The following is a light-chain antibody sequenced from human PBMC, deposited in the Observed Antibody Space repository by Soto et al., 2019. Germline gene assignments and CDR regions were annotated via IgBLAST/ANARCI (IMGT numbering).Light chain of an antibody. CDR2: GNS. V-gene: IGLV1-40*01. J-gene: IGLJ3*02. CDR3: QSYDNSLSGYV. Sequence: QSVLTQPPSVSGAPGQRVTISCTGSSSNIGAGYDVHWYQHLPGTAPELLISGNSNRPSGVPDRFSGSKSGTSASLAITGLQDEDEADDYCQSYDNSLSGYVFGGGTKLTVL. CDR1: SSNIGAGYD.